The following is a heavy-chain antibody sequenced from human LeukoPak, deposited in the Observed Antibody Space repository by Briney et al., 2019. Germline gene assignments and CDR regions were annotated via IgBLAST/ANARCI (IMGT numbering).Heavy chain of an antibody. CDR3: ANESPFLDY. CDR2: ISGSGGST. J-gene: IGHJ4*02. Sequence: RGSLRLSCAASGFSFSGYAMSWVRQAPGKGVEWVSVISGSGGSTYYADSVKGRFTISRDNSKNTLYLQMNSLRAEDTAVYYCANESPFLDYWGQGALVTVSS. V-gene: IGHV3-23*01. CDR1: GFSFSGYA.